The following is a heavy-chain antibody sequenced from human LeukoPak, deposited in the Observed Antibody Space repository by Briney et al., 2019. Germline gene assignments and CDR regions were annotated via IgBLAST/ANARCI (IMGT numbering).Heavy chain of an antibody. V-gene: IGHV3-30*02. CDR3: AKDRGSSVYVEHLDY. CDR2: LQFDGSNK. J-gene: IGHJ4*02. D-gene: IGHD5/OR15-5a*01. CDR1: GFTFSDYG. Sequence: PGGSLRLSCAASGFTFSDYGMHWVCQAPGKGLEWVAFLQFDGSNKNYGDSVKGRFTISRDNSKHTLYLQMNNLRSEDTAVYYCAKDRGSSVYVEHLDYWGQGTLVSVSS.